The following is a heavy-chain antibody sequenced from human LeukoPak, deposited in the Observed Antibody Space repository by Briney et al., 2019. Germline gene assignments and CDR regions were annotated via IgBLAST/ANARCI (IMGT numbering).Heavy chain of an antibody. D-gene: IGHD6-19*01. Sequence: PSETLSLTCAVYGGSFSGYYWSWIRQPPGKGLEWIGEINHSGSTNYNPSLKSRVTISVDTSKNQFSLKLSSVTAADTAVYYCARSRVAGKPDYWGQGTLVTVSS. V-gene: IGHV4-34*01. J-gene: IGHJ4*02. CDR1: GGSFSGYY. CDR3: ARSRVAGKPDY. CDR2: INHSGST.